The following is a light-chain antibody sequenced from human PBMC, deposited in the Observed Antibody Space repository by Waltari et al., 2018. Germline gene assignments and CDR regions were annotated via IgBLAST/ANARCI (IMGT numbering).Light chain of an antibody. J-gene: IGKJ1*01. CDR3: HQYGTSPRT. V-gene: IGKV3-20*01. CDR2: GAS. Sequence: EVVLTQSPVTLSLSPGESATLSCRASQSVSSTYLAWYQKKAGLPPRLLIFGASIRATGIPDRFSGSGSGTEFTLTIDRLEPEDSAVYYCHQYGTSPRTFGQGTKVEIK. CDR1: QSVSSTY.